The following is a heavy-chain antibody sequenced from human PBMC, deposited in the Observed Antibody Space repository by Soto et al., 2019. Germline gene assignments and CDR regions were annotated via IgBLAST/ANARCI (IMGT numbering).Heavy chain of an antibody. J-gene: IGHJ4*02. CDR3: ATSPGYGDHFEY. D-gene: IGHD4-17*01. Sequence: GGALRRSCAAPGCSFGSYAMSWVRQAPGKGLEWVSLISSGSETTYYTDSVKGWFTISSDNSENTLYLQMHRLRAEDTAVYYCATSPGYGDHFEYWRQVSLFTVPS. CDR1: GCSFGSYA. CDR2: ISSGSETT. V-gene: IGHV3-23*01.